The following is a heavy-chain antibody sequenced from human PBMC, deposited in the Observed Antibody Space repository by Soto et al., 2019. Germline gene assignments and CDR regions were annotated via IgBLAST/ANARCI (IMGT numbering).Heavy chain of an antibody. CDR1: GGSISSGYYY. D-gene: IGHD3-22*01. CDR2: IYYSGNT. V-gene: IGHV4-30-4*02. J-gene: IGHJ4*02. Sequence: PSETLSLTCSVSGGSISSGYYYWSWIRQPPGKGLEWIGNIYYSGNTYYNPSLKSRLIISIDTSKNQFSLRLSSVTTADTAVYYCARDREYCDSSGLYFDDWGQGTLVTVSS. CDR3: ARDREYCDSSGLYFDD.